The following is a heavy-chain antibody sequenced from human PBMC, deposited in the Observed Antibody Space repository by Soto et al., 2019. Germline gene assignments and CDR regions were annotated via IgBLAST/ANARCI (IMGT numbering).Heavy chain of an antibody. J-gene: IGHJ4*02. CDR3: ARGGSESDY. Sequence: EVQLVESGGGLVQPGGSLRLSCAASGFTFSHYWMTWVRQDTGKGLEWVANMKEDGSDKNYVDSVKGRFTISRDNAKNSLYLQMNSLRAEDTAMYYCARGGSESDYWGQGTLVPVSS. CDR2: MKEDGSDK. D-gene: IGHD3-16*01. V-gene: IGHV3-7*01. CDR1: GFTFSHYW.